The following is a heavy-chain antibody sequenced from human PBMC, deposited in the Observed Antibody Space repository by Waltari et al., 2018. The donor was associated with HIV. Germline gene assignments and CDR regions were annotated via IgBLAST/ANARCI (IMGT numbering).Heavy chain of an antibody. CDR1: GFTVSSNY. Sequence: EVQLVESGGGLVQPGGSLRLSCAASGFTVSSNYMRWGRQAPGKGREWVPCSYSGGSRYCADSVKGRFTISRDNSTNTLYLQMNSVRAEDTAVYYCASIGYCGGDCYPRGMDVWGQGTTVTVSS. V-gene: IGHV3-66*01. J-gene: IGHJ6*02. CDR2: SYSGGSR. D-gene: IGHD2-21*02. CDR3: ASIGYCGGDCYPRGMDV.